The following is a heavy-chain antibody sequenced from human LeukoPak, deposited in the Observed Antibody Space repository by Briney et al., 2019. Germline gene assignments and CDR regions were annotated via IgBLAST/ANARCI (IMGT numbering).Heavy chain of an antibody. D-gene: IGHD3-22*01. CDR1: GYTFTRHY. CDR3: ARVVYYYDSSGYEY. J-gene: IGHJ4*02. V-gene: IGHV1-2*06. CDR2: INPNSGGT. Sequence: ASVKVSCKASGYTFTRHYMHWVRQAPGQGLEWMGRINPNSGGTNYAQKFQGRVTMTRDTSISTAYMELSRLRSDDTAVYYCARVVYYYDSSGYEYWGQGTLVTVSS.